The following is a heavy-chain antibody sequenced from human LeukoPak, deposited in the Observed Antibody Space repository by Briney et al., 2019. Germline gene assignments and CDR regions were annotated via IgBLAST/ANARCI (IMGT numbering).Heavy chain of an antibody. CDR3: ATYRQVLLPFES. CDR1: GFTFSTYA. J-gene: IGHJ4*02. V-gene: IGHV3-23*01. Sequence: GGSLRLSCAASGFTFSTYAMSWVRQAPGKGLEWVSSIFPSGGEIHYADSVRGRFTISRDNSKSTLSLQMNSLRAEDTAIYYCATYRQVLLPFESWGQGTLVTVSS. CDR2: IFPSGGEI. D-gene: IGHD2-8*02.